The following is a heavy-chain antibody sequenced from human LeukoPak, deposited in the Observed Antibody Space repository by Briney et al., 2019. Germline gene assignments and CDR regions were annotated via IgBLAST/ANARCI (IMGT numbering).Heavy chain of an antibody. CDR1: GGSISSGGYY. Sequence: PSQTLSLTCTVSGGSISSGGYYWSWIRQHPGKGLEWIGYIYYSGSTYYNPSLKSRVTISVDTSKNQFSLMLSSVTAADTAVYYCARELGAGYYNWFDPWGQGTLVTVSS. D-gene: IGHD6-13*01. V-gene: IGHV4-31*03. CDR3: ARELGAGYYNWFDP. J-gene: IGHJ5*02. CDR2: IYYSGST.